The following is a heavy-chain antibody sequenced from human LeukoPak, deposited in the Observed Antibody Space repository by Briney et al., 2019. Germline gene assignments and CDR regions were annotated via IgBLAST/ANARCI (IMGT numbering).Heavy chain of an antibody. Sequence: PSETLSLTCTVSGGSISSGSYYGSWIRQPAGKGLEWIGRIYTSGSTNYNPSLKSRVTISVDTSKNQFSLKLRSVTAADTAVYYCARDTTSYYYYYYMDVWGKGTTVTISS. D-gene: IGHD1-1*01. CDR1: GGSISSGSYY. V-gene: IGHV4-61*02. CDR3: ARDTTSYYYYYYMDV. CDR2: IYTSGST. J-gene: IGHJ6*03.